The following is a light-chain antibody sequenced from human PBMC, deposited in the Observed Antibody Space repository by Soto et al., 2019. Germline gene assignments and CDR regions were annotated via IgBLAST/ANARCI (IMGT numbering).Light chain of an antibody. CDR1: SRDVGGYNY. CDR2: EVN. J-gene: IGLJ2*01. CDR3: SSYGGSNNLV. Sequence: QSVLTQPPSASGSPGQSVTISCTGTSRDVGGYNYVSWYQQHPGKVPKLMIYEVNKRPSGVPDRFSGSKSGNTASLTVSGLQAEDEADYYCSSYGGSNNLVFGGGTKLTVL. V-gene: IGLV2-8*01.